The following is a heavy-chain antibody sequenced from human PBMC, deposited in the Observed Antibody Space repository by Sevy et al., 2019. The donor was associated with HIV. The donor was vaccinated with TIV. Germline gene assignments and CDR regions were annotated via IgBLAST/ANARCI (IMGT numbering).Heavy chain of an antibody. CDR2: TYYRSKWYS. CDR1: GDSVSSSSAA. J-gene: IGHJ6*02. Sequence: KQSQTLSLTCAISGDSVSSSSAAWNWFRQSPSRGLEWLGRTYYRSKWYSDYEVSVKGRVTINPDTSKNQFSLHLESVTPEDTAVYFCARGDELNSYYYGMDVWGQGTLVTVSS. D-gene: IGHD1-7*01. CDR3: ARGDELNSYYYGMDV. V-gene: IGHV6-1*01.